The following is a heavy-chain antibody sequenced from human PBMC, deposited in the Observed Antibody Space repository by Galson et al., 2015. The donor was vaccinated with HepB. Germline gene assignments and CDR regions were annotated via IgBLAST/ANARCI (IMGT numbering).Heavy chain of an antibody. CDR1: GFTFSRYS. V-gene: IGHV3-21*01. J-gene: IGHJ3*02. Sequence: SLRLSCAASGFTFSRYSMNWVRQAPGKGLEWVSSISSSSSYIYYADSVKGRFTISRDNAKNSLYLQMNSLRAEDTAVYYCAMEGDGYNYRDAFDIWGQGTMVTVSS. D-gene: IGHD5-24*01. CDR3: AMEGDGYNYRDAFDI. CDR2: ISSSSSYI.